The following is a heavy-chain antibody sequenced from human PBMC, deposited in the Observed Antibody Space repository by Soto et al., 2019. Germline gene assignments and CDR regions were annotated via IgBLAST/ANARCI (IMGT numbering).Heavy chain of an antibody. Sequence: QVQLVQSGAEVKKPGSSVKVSCKASGGTFSSYTISWVRQAPGQGLEWMGRIIPILGIANYAQKFQGRVTITADKSTSTAYMELSSLRSEDTAVYYCAARQKVAATPAWFDPWGQGTLVTVSS. V-gene: IGHV1-69*02. J-gene: IGHJ5*02. D-gene: IGHD2-15*01. CDR3: AARQKVAATPAWFDP. CDR1: GGTFSSYT. CDR2: IIPILGIA.